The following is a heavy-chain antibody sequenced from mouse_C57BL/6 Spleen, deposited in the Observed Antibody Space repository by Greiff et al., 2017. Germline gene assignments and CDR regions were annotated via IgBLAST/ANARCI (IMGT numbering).Heavy chain of an antibody. Sequence: QVQLQQSGAELVRPGASVKLSCKASGYTFTDYYINWVKQRPGQGLAWIARIYPGSGNTYYNEKFKGKATLTAEKSSSTAYMQLSSLTSEDSAVYFCARDYGSKAIFDYWGQGTTLTVSS. V-gene: IGHV1-76*01. CDR1: GYTFTDYY. D-gene: IGHD1-1*01. CDR2: IYPGSGNT. J-gene: IGHJ2*01. CDR3: ARDYGSKAIFDY.